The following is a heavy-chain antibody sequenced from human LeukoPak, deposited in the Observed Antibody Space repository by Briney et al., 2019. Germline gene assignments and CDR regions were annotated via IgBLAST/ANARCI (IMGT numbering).Heavy chain of an antibody. Sequence: SETLSLTCTVSGGSISSYYWSWIRQPAGKGLEWIGRIYTSGSTNYNPSLKSRVTMSLDTSKNQFSLKLSSVTAADTAVYYCARGVPTGFWSGYYYYYYYMDVWGKGTTVTVSS. J-gene: IGHJ6*03. CDR1: GGSISSYY. CDR2: IYTSGST. V-gene: IGHV4-4*07. CDR3: ARGVPTGFWSGYYYYYYYMDV. D-gene: IGHD3-3*01.